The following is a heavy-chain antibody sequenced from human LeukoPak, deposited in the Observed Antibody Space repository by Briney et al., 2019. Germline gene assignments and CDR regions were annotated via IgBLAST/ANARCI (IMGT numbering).Heavy chain of an antibody. CDR2: INPGRDST. Sequence: GASVKVSCKASGHTFSSYYIHWVRQAPGQGLEWMGTINPGRDSTSYAQKFQGRVIMTRDTSTSTVDMDLSSLRSDDTAAYYCARDVGSGTYMFDFWGQGTLVTVSS. CDR1: GHTFSSYY. J-gene: IGHJ4*02. CDR3: ARDVGSGTYMFDF. D-gene: IGHD6-19*01. V-gene: IGHV1-46*01.